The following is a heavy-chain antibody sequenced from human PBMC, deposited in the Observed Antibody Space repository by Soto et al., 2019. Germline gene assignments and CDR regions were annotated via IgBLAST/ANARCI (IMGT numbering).Heavy chain of an antibody. CDR2: IYYSGST. CDR1: GGSISSSSYY. V-gene: IGHV4-39*01. CDR3: ASPGVAAAEYYYGMDV. D-gene: IGHD6-13*01. Sequence: PSETLSLTCTVSGGSISSSSYYWGWIRQPPGKGLEWIGSIYYSGSTYYNPSLKSRVTISVDTSKNQFSLKLSSVTAADTAVYYCASPGVAAAEYYYGMDVWGQGTTVTVS. J-gene: IGHJ6*02.